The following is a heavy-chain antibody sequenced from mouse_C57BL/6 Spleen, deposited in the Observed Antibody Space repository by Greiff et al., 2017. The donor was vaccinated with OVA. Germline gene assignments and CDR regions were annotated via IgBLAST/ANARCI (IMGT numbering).Heavy chain of an antibody. J-gene: IGHJ4*01. V-gene: IGHV1-81*01. CDR3: ARPRDYAMDD. Sequence: VQLQQSGAELARPGASVKLSCKASGYTFTSYGISWVKQRTGQGLEWIGEIYPRSGNPYYNEKFKGKATLTADKSSSTAYMELRSLTSEDSAVYFCARPRDYAMDDWGQGTSVTGSS. CDR1: GYTFTSYG. CDR2: IYPRSGNP.